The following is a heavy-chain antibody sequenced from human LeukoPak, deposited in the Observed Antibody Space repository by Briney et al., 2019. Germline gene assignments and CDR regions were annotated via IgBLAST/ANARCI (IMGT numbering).Heavy chain of an antibody. CDR1: GGTFSSYA. J-gene: IGHJ4*02. CDR3: AILSRLGEGYCSSTSCYDY. D-gene: IGHD2-2*01. CDR2: IIPIFGTA. Sequence: ASVKVSCKASGGTFSSYAISWVRQAPGQGLEWMGGIIPIFGTANYAQKFQGRVTMTTDTSTSTAYMELRSLRSDDTAVYYCAILSRLGEGYCSSTSCYDYWGQGTLVTVSS. V-gene: IGHV1-69*05.